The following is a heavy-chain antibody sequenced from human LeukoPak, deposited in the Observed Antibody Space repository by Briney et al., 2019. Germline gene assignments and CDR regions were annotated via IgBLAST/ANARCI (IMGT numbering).Heavy chain of an antibody. CDR1: GFTFGSYA. Sequence: GGSLRLSCAASGFTFGSYAMSWVRQAPGKGLEWVSAISGSGGSTYYADSVKGRFTISRDNSKNTLYLQMNSLRAEDTAVYYCAKDRQIAAAGTGNWFDPWGQGTLVTVSS. CDR2: ISGSGGST. D-gene: IGHD6-13*01. CDR3: AKDRQIAAAGTGNWFDP. J-gene: IGHJ5*02. V-gene: IGHV3-23*01.